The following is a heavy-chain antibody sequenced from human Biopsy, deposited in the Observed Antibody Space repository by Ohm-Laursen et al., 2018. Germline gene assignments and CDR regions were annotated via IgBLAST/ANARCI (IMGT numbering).Heavy chain of an antibody. D-gene: IGHD2-15*01. Sequence: ASVKVSCTASGYTFTGQYSHWVRQVPGQGLGWMGWIKPHSGTTKFAQDFQGRVTMTRDTSITTAYMELRRLRSDDTAVYYCAKGQDLRGGAEYFQHWGQGALVTVSS. V-gene: IGHV1-2*02. CDR3: AKGQDLRGGAEYFQH. CDR2: IKPHSGTT. CDR1: GYTFTGQY. J-gene: IGHJ1*01.